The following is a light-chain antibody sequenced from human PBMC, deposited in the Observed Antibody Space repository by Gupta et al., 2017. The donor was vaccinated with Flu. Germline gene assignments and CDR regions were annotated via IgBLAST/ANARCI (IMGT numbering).Light chain of an antibody. CDR2: SVS. Sequence: DIQMTQSPSSLSASVGDRVTNTCRTTQSISTYLNGYQQKPGKVPKVLSYSVSTLQSGVPSRVSGSGSGTEFTLTIRSLQPEDFATYDCPKSYSNTLTFGQGTKV. V-gene: IGKV1-39*01. CDR1: QSISTY. J-gene: IGKJ1*01. CDR3: PKSYSNTLT.